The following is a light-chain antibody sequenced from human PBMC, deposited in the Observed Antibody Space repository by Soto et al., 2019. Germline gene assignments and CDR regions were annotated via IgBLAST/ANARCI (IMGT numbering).Light chain of an antibody. CDR1: QSVSSK. CDR2: GAS. CDR3: QQYNNWHPIT. V-gene: IGKV3-15*01. Sequence: EIVLTQSPGTLSLSPGGRGTLSCMAIQSVSSKLAWYQQKPCQPPRLLIYGASTRATGIPARFNGSGSGTEFTLTISSLQSEDFAAHYCQQYNNWHPITFGQGTRLEIK. J-gene: IGKJ5*01.